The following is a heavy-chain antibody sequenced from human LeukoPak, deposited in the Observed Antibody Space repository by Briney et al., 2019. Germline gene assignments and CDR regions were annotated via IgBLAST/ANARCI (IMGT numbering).Heavy chain of an antibody. CDR3: ARAQPPNYYDSSGYPPYFDS. CDR1: GFTVSSNY. Sequence: GSLRLSCAASGFTVSSNYMSWVRQAPGKGLEWVSVIYSGGSTYYADSVKGRFTISRDNSKNTLYLQMNSLRAEDTAVYYCARAQPPNYYDSSGYPPYFDSWGQGTLVTVSS. J-gene: IGHJ4*02. CDR2: IYSGGST. D-gene: IGHD3-22*01. V-gene: IGHV3-53*01.